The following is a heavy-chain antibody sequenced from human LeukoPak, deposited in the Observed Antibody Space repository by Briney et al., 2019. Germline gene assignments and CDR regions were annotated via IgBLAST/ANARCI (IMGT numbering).Heavy chain of an antibody. J-gene: IGHJ4*02. CDR3: ARFRAYSSGWYGLGDDY. CDR1: GFTFSSYG. CDR2: IYYSGST. Sequence: GSLRLSCAASGFTFSSYGMSWIRQPPGKGLEWIGSIYYSGSTYYNPSLKSRVTISVDTSKNQFSLKLSSVTAADTAVYYCARFRAYSSGWYGLGDDYWGQGTLVTVSS. D-gene: IGHD6-19*01. V-gene: IGHV4-38-2*01.